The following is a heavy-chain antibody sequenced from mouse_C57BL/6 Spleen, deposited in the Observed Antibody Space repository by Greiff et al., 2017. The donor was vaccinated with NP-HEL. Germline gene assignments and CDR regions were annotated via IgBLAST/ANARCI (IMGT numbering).Heavy chain of an antibody. CDR2: ISSGSSTI. CDR1: GFKLSDYG. V-gene: IGHV5-17*01. CDR3: ARKDWDDYAMDY. J-gene: IGHJ4*01. D-gene: IGHD4-1*01. Sequence: EVQGVESGGGLVKPGGSLKLSCAASGFKLSDYGMQWVRQDQEKGREWVAYISSGSSTIYYADTVKGRFTISRDNAKNTLFLQMTSLRSEDTAMYYCARKDWDDYAMDYWGQGTSVTVSS.